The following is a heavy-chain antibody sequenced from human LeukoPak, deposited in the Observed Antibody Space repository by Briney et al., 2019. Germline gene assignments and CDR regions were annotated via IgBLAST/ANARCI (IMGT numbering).Heavy chain of an antibody. Sequence: GASVKVSCKASGGTFSRYAISWVRQAPGQGLEWMGGIIPVLGTTNYAQTFQNKVTITADESTSTAYMELSSLRSEDTAVYYCASGPKGTYYYMDVWGKGTTVTVSS. CDR2: IIPVLGTT. V-gene: IGHV1-69*13. CDR1: GGTFSRYA. D-gene: IGHD1-1*01. J-gene: IGHJ6*03. CDR3: ASGPKGTYYYMDV.